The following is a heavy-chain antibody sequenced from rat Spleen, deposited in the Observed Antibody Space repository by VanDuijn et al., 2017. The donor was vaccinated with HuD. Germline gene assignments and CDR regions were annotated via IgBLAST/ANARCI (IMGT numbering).Heavy chain of an antibody. D-gene: IGHD1-7*01. J-gene: IGHJ2*01. Sequence: EVQLVESDGGLVQLGRSLKLSCAASGFTFSDYYMAWVRQAPTKGLEWVATISSDGGRNFYRDSVKGRFTISRDDVKSTLYLQMNSLRSEDTATYYCTRVDTMGTEAYWGQGVMLTVSS. CDR1: GFTFSDYY. CDR2: ISSDGGRN. V-gene: IGHV5-20*01. CDR3: TRVDTMGTEAY.